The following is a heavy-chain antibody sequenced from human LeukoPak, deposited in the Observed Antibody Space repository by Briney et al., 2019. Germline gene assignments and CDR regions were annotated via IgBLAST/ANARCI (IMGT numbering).Heavy chain of an antibody. V-gene: IGHV4-39*01. CDR3: ARHGDYYGMDV. CDR1: GGSISSSSYY. Sequence: SDTLYLTCNASGGSISSSSYYWGRIPQPPGHELMWIGSIYYSRSTYYNPSLKSRVAISVDTSKNQCTLTLSSVTAADTAVYYGARHGDYYGMDVWGQGTTVTVSS. CDR2: IYYSRST. D-gene: IGHD3-3*01. J-gene: IGHJ6*02.